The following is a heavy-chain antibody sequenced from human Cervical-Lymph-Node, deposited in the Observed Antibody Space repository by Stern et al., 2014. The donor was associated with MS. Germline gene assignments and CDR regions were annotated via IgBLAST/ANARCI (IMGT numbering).Heavy chain of an antibody. Sequence: VQLVKSVAEVKKPGASVKVSCKASGYFFTSYGISWVRQAPGQGLEWMGWISADNGDTNYAQNVQGRVTMTTDTSTNTAYMELSSLRSDDTALYYCARDSLIRTFGVEEGMDVWGQGTTVTVSS. D-gene: IGHD3-3*01. J-gene: IGHJ6*02. CDR3: ARDSLIRTFGVEEGMDV. CDR2: ISADNGDT. V-gene: IGHV1-18*01. CDR1: GYFFTSYG.